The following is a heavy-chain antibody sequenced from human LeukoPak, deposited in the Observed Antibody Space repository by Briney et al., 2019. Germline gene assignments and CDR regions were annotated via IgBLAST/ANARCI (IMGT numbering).Heavy chain of an antibody. D-gene: IGHD3/OR15-3a*01. J-gene: IGHJ6*03. V-gene: IGHV3-23*01. CDR3: AKDWTAGYYYYYMDV. Sequence: GGTLRLSCAASGFTFSSYGMSWVRQAPGKGLEWVSAISGSGGSTYYADSVKGRFTISRDNSKNTLYLQMNSLRAEDTAVYYCAKDWTAGYYYYYMDVWGKGTMVTISS. CDR1: GFTFSSYG. CDR2: ISGSGGST.